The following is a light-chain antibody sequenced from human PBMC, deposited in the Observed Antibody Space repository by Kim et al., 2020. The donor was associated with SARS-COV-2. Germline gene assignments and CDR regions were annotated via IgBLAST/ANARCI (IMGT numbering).Light chain of an antibody. CDR3: AAWDDSLNVPV. V-gene: IGLV1-44*01. CDR2: SNN. Sequence: QSVLTQPPSASGTPGQRVTISCSGSSSNIGSNTVNWYQQLPGTAPTLLIYSNNQRPSGVPDRFSGSKSGTSASLSISGLQSEDEADYYCAAWDDSLNVPVFGTGTKVTVL. J-gene: IGLJ1*01. CDR1: SSNIGSNT.